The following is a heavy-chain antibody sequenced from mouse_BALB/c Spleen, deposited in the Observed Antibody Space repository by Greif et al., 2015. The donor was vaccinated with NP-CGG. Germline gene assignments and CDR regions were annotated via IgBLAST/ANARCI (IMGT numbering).Heavy chain of an antibody. V-gene: IGHV1S81*02. CDR3: ARSLAGYFDV. CDR1: GYTFTSYW. CDR2: INPSNGRT. D-gene: IGHD1-1*01. Sequence: VQLQQSGAELVKPGASVKLSCKASGYTFTSYWMHWAKQRPGQGLEWIGEINPSNGRTNYTEKFKSKATLTVDKSSSTAYMQLSSLTSEDSAVYYCARSLAGYFDVWGAGTTVTVSS. J-gene: IGHJ1*01.